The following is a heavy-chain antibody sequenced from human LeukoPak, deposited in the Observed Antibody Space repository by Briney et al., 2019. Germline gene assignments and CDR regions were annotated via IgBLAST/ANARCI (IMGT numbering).Heavy chain of an antibody. CDR2: IIPIFGTA. Sequence: ASVKVSCEASGGTFSSYAISWVRQAPGQGLEWMGGIIPIFGTANYAQKFQGRVTITADESTSTAYMELSSLRSEDTAVYYCARHVDTAMATDYWGQGTLVTVSS. D-gene: IGHD5-18*01. V-gene: IGHV1-69*13. J-gene: IGHJ4*02. CDR1: GGTFSSYA. CDR3: ARHVDTAMATDY.